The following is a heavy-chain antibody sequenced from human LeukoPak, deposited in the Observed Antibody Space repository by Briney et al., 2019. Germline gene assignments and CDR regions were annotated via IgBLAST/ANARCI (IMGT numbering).Heavy chain of an antibody. CDR3: ARAEDSSGYDPLDL. CDR2: IYSGGNT. V-gene: IGHV3-53*01. Sequence: GGSLRLSCAASGFTVTSKYMSWVRQAPGKGLEWVSAIYSGGNTYYADSVKGRFTISRDNAKKALYLQMNSLRDEDTALYFCARAEDSSGYDPLDLWGQGTLVTVSS. J-gene: IGHJ4*02. D-gene: IGHD3-22*01. CDR1: GFTVTSKY.